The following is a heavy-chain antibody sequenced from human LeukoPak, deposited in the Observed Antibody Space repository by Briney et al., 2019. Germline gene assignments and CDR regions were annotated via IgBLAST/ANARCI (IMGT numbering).Heavy chain of an antibody. Sequence: GGSLRLSCAASGFTFSSYGMRWVRQAPGKGLERVAVIWYDVSNKYYADSVKGRFTISRDNSKNTLYLQMNSLRAEDTAVYYCARDGIAVAGDKFYYWGQGTLVTVSS. CDR3: ARDGIAVAGDKFYY. D-gene: IGHD6-19*01. CDR1: GFTFSSYG. V-gene: IGHV3-33*01. J-gene: IGHJ4*02. CDR2: IWYDVSNK.